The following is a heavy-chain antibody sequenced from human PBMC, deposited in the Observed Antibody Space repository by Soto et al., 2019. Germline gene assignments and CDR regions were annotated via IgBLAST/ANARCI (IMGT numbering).Heavy chain of an antibody. CDR2: IYSGGST. D-gene: IGHD2-15*01. J-gene: IGHJ6*02. V-gene: IGHV3-53*04. Sequence: PGGSLRLSCAASGFTVSSNYMSWVRQAPGKGLEWVSVIYSGGSTYYADSVKGRFTISRHNSKNTLYLQMNSLRAEDTAVYYCATTHCSGGSCYYYGMDVWGQGTTVTVSS. CDR3: ATTHCSGGSCYYYGMDV. CDR1: GFTVSSNY.